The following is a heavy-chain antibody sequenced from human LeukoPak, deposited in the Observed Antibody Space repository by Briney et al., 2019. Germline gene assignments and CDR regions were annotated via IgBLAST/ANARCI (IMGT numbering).Heavy chain of an antibody. D-gene: IGHD6-25*01. CDR3: ARGSDRSKAVDH. V-gene: IGHV4-34*01. J-gene: IGHJ4*02. Sequence: SETLSLTCAVYGGSCDDYYCSWIRQPPGKGLEWIGEIHPSGIFYYNSSLMSRVAISIDTSKSQFSLRLTSVTAADTAFYYCARGSDRSKAVDHWGQGSLVTVSS. CDR1: GGSCDDYY. CDR2: IHPSGIF.